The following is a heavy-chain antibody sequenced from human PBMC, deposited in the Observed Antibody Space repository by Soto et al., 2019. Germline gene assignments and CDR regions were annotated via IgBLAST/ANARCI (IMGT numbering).Heavy chain of an antibody. D-gene: IGHD3-10*01. CDR1: GGSICSYY. CDR3: ARASGTYYNLGSYYFYYAMDV. J-gene: IGHJ6*04. V-gene: IGHV4-59*01. Sequence: PSESLSLTCTVSGGSICSYYWTWIRQPPGKGQERIGYIYNSGSTNYNPSLKSRVTISEDTSKNQLSMNLSSVTAADTAVYYCARASGTYYNLGSYYFYYAMDVWGKGTTVTVSS. CDR2: IYNSGST.